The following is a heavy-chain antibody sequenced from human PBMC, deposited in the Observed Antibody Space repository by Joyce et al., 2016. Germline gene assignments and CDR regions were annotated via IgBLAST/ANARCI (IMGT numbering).Heavy chain of an antibody. V-gene: IGHV3-7*01. CDR2: IKQDGSEK. CDR1: GFTFSSYW. Sequence: EVQLVESGGGLVQPGGSLRLSCAASGFTFSSYWMTWVRQAPGKGLEWVANIKQDGSEKYYVDSVKGRFTISRDNPKNSLYLQMNSLRAEDTAVYYCARVRDFYGSGSQPLDYWGQGTLVTVSS. J-gene: IGHJ4*02. CDR3: ARVRDFYGSGSQPLDY. D-gene: IGHD3-10*01.